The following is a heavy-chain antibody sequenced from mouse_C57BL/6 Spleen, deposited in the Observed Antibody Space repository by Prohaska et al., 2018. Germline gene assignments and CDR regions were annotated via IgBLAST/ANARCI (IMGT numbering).Heavy chain of an antibody. D-gene: IGHD2-1*01. J-gene: IGHJ1*03. Sequence: EVQLLETGGGLVQPGGSRGLSCEGSGFTFSGFWMSWVRQTHGKTLEWIGDINSDGSAINYAPSINDRLTSFRDNDKSTLYLQMSNVRSEDTATYFCMRYGNYWYFDVWGTGTTVTVSS. CDR3: MRYGNYWYFDV. V-gene: IGHV11-2*01. CDR1: GFTFSGFW. CDR2: INSDGSAI.